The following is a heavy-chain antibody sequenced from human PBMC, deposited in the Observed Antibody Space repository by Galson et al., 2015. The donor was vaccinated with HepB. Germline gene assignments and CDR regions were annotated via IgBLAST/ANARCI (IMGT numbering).Heavy chain of an antibody. CDR3: ARLRWGFGDYGADAFDI. Sequence: SVKVSCKASGGTFSNYIISWVRQAPGQRLEWMGGIHPMFGTTTYAQKFQGRVTITAGESTSTAYMELSSLKSEDTAMYYCARLRWGFGDYGADAFDIWGQGTMVTVS. D-gene: IGHD4-17*01. V-gene: IGHV1-69*13. J-gene: IGHJ3*02. CDR2: IHPMFGTT. CDR1: GGTFSNYI.